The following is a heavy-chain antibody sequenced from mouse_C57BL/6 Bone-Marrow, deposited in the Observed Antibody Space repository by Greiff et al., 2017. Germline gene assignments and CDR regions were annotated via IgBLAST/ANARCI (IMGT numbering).Heavy chain of an antibody. CDR3: ARGNYSWWLLWAMDY. Sequence: QVHVKQPGTELVKPGASVKLSCKASGYNFTSYWMHWVKQRPGQGLEWIGNINPSNGGTNYNEKFKSKATLTVDKSASTAYMQLRSLTSEDSAVYYCARGNYSWWLLWAMDYWGQGTSVTVSS. D-gene: IGHD1-1*02. CDR2: INPSNGGT. CDR1: GYNFTSYW. J-gene: IGHJ4*01. V-gene: IGHV1-53*01.